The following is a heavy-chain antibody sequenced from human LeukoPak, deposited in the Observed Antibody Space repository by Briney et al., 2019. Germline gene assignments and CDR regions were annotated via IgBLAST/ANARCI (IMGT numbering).Heavy chain of an antibody. CDR2: IYYSGST. CDR3: ARGSYYSSSYYFDY. CDR1: GGSISSYY. D-gene: IGHD6-6*01. Sequence: SETLSLTCTVSGGSISSYYWSWIRQPPGKGLEWIGYIYYSGSTNYNPSLKSRVTISVDTSKNQFSLKLSSVTAADTAVYYCARGSYYSSSYYFDYWGQGTLVTVSS. J-gene: IGHJ4*02. V-gene: IGHV4-59*12.